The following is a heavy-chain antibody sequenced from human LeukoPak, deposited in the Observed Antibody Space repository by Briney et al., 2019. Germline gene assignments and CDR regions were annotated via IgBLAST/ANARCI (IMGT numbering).Heavy chain of an antibody. CDR1: GFTVSSNY. J-gene: IGHJ6*03. D-gene: IGHD3-16*01. CDR3: ARDKVWDYFYYYMDV. V-gene: IGHV3-53*01. Sequence: PGGSLRLSCAASGFTVSSNYVSWVRQAPGKGLEWVSVIYSGGTTYYADSVKGRFTISRDNSKNTLYLQMNRLRAEDTAVYYCARDKVWDYFYYYMDVWGKGTTVTVSS. CDR2: IYSGGTT.